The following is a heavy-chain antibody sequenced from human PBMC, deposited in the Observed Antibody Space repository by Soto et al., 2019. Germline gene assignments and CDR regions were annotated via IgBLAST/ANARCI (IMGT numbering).Heavy chain of an antibody. CDR1: GFTFSTYG. CDR3: TRREGYCSSTNCPNWFDP. Sequence: PGGSLRLSCAVSGFTFSTYGMNWVRQASGKGLEWVGRIRSKSNSYASAYAASVKGRFTISRDDSKNTAYLQMNSLKSEDTAVYYCTRREGYCSSTNCPNWFDPWGQGTLVTVSS. D-gene: IGHD2-2*01. V-gene: IGHV3-73*01. J-gene: IGHJ5*02. CDR2: IRSKSNSYAS.